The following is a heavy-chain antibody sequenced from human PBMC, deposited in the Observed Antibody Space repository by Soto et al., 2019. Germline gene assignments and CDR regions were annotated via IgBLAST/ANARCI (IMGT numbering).Heavy chain of an antibody. V-gene: IGHV4-59*01. CDR1: AGSITTSY. CDR2: ISYRGST. J-gene: IGHJ5*02. Sequence: SETLSLTCTVSAGSITTSYWSWIRQPLGKALEWIGYISYRGSTNYNPSLKSRLTISIDTSKSQISLKLISMTTADTAVYYCASSGIVGREVNTWFDPWGQGTLVTVPS. D-gene: IGHD3-22*01. CDR3: ASSGIVGREVNTWFDP.